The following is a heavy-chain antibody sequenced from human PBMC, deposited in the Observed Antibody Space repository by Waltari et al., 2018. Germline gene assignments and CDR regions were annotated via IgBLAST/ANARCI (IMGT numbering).Heavy chain of an antibody. CDR1: GFTFSRYA. CDR3: ASRLES. Sequence: QVQLVESGGGVVQPGRSLRLSCAASGFTFSRYAMHWVRQAPGKGLEWVAGISYDGSNKYYADSVKGRFTISRDNSKNTLYLQMNSLRAEDTAVYYCASRLESWGQGTLVTVSS. CDR2: ISYDGSNK. J-gene: IGHJ4*02. V-gene: IGHV3-30*01.